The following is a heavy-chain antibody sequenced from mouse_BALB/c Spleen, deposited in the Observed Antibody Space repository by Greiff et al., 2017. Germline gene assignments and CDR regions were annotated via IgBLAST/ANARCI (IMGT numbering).Heavy chain of an antibody. CDR3: TRWGGFDY. J-gene: IGHJ2*01. CDR2: INPYNDGT. V-gene: IGHV1-14*01. CDR1: GFTFTSYV. Sequence: VLLQQSGPELVKPGASVKMSCKASGFTFTSYVRHWVKQKPGQGLEWIGFINPYNDGTKYNQKFKGKATLTANKSSSTAYMELRSLTSEDSAVYYGTRWGGFDYWGQGTTLTVSS.